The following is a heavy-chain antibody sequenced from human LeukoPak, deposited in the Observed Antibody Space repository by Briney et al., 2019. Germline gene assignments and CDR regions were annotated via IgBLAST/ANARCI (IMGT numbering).Heavy chain of an antibody. CDR1: GYTFTGYY. D-gene: IGHD2-2*01. Sequence: SVKVSCKASGYTFTGYYMHWVRQAPGQGLEWMGRINPNSGGTNYAQKFQGRVTMTRDTSISTAYMELSRLRSDDTAVYYCARDRLRDQLLTNWFDPWGQGTLVTVSS. CDR3: ARDRLRDQLLTNWFDP. J-gene: IGHJ5*02. V-gene: IGHV1-2*06. CDR2: INPNSGGT.